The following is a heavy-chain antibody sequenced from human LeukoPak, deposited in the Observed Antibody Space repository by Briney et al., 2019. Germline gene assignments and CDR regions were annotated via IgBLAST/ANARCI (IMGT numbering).Heavy chain of an antibody. D-gene: IGHD3-10*01. CDR1: GGTFSSYA. CDR3: ARERGYGSGSYYTTGGDY. V-gene: IGHV1-69*04. J-gene: IGHJ4*02. Sequence: SVKVSCKASGGTFSSYAISWVRQAPGQGLEWMGRIIPILGIANYAQKFQGRVTITADKSTSTAYMELSSLRSEDTAVYFCARERGYGSGSYYTTGGDYWGQGTLVTVSS. CDR2: IIPILGIA.